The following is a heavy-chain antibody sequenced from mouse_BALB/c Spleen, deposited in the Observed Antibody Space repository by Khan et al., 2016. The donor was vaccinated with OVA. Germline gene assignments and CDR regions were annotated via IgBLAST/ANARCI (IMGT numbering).Heavy chain of an antibody. Sequence: QIQLVQSGPELRKPGETVKISCKASGYTFTNYGMNWVKQAPGKGLKWMGWINTYTGEPTYADDFKGRFVFSLETSASTAYLQISKLKNEDMTTYFCARISSYWYSDVWGARTTFNGSS. CDR3: ARISSYWYSDV. V-gene: IGHV9-1*02. CDR2: INTYTGEP. D-gene: IGHD6-2*01. CDR1: GYTFTNYG. J-gene: IGHJ1*01.